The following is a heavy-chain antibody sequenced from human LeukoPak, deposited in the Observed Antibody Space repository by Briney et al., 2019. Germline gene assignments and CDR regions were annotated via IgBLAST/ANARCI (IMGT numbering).Heavy chain of an antibody. Sequence: GGSLRLSCAASGFTFSHYEMNWVRQAPGKGLEWVSYINSNGHTIYYAASVKGRFTISRDNAKNSLYLQMNSLRAEDTAVYYCTREGRDDFWGQGTPVTVSS. D-gene: IGHD3-10*01. V-gene: IGHV3-48*03. J-gene: IGHJ4*02. CDR1: GFTFSHYE. CDR2: INSNGHTI. CDR3: TREGRDDF.